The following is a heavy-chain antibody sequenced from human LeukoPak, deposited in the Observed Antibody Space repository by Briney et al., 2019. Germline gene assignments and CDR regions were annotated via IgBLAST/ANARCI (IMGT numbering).Heavy chain of an antibody. D-gene: IGHD7-27*01. CDR2: ISGSGGTT. Sequence: GGSLRLSCAASGLKFSSYWMSWVCQAPGKGLEWVSVISGSGGTTYYADSVKGRFTISRDNSKNTLYLQMNRLRAEDTAVYYCAKDKLGTSSLPFDYWGQGTLVTVSS. J-gene: IGHJ4*02. CDR3: AKDKLGTSSLPFDY. CDR1: GLKFSSYW. V-gene: IGHV3-23*01.